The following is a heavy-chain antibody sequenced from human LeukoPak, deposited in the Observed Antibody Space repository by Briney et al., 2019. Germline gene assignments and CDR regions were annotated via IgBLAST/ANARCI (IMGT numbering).Heavy chain of an antibody. CDR2: IKQDGQEK. CDR1: GFTFSSYW. Sequence: TGGSLRLSCAASGFTFSSYWMSWVRQAPGKGLEWVANIKQDGQEKYYVDSVKGRFTISRDNAKNSLYLQMNSLRDEDTAVYYCARDFIRLSFDYWGQRILVTVSS. CDR3: ARDFIRLSFDY. V-gene: IGHV3-7*01. J-gene: IGHJ4*02. D-gene: IGHD3-16*01.